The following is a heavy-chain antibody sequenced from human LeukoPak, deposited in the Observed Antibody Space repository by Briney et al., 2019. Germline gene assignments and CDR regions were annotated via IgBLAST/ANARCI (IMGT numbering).Heavy chain of an antibody. Sequence: SVKVSCKASGGTFSSYAISWVRQAPGQGLEWMGGIIPIFGTANYAQKFQGRVTITTDESTSTAYMEPSSLRSEDTAVYYCARDRNHGSPYYYYYMDVWGKGTTVTVSS. CDR3: ARDRNHGSPYYYYYMDV. V-gene: IGHV1-69*05. CDR1: GGTFSSYA. J-gene: IGHJ6*03. CDR2: IIPIFGTA.